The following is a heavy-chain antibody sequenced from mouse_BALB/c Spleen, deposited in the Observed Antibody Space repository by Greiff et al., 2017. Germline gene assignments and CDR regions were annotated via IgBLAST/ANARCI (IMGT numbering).Heavy chain of an antibody. CDR1: GFTFSSYT. V-gene: IGHV5-12-2*01. CDR2: ISNGGGST. CDR3: ARQSAYYYFDY. J-gene: IGHJ2*01. Sequence: EVKLMESGGGLVQPGGSLKLSCAASGFTFSSYTMSWVRQTPEKRLEWVAYISNGGGSTYYPDTVKGRFTISRDNAKNTLYLQMSSLKSEDTAMYYCARQSAYYYFDYWGQGTTLTVSS. D-gene: IGHD2-10*01.